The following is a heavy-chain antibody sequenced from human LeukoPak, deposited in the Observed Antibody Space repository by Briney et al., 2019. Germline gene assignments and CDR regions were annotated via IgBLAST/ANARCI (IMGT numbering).Heavy chain of an antibody. CDR2: ISYDGSNK. CDR3: ARDYDILTGSDAFDI. V-gene: IGHV3-30*04. J-gene: IGHJ3*02. CDR1: GFTFSSYA. Sequence: GGSLRLSCAASGFTFSSYAMHWVRQAPGKGLEWVAVISYDGSNKYYADSVKGRFTISRDNSKNTLYLQMNSPRAEDTAVYYCARDYDILTGSDAFDIWGQGTMVTVSS. D-gene: IGHD3-9*01.